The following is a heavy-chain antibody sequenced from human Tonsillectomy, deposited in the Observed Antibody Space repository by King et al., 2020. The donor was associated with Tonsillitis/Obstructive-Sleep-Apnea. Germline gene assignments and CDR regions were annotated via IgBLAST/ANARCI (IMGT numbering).Heavy chain of an antibody. D-gene: IGHD2-2*01. CDR1: GFTFSSYG. CDR2: ISYDGSNK. Sequence: VQLVESGGGVVQPGRSLRLSCAASGFTFSSYGMHWVRQSPGKRLEWVAVISYDGSNKYYADSVKGRFTISRDKSRNMLYLQMNSLRPEDTAVYYCAKGEQRYGSSTSSHEHPEFDTWGQGGLVTVSA. CDR3: AKGEQRYGSSTSSHEHPEFDT. J-gene: IGHJ5*02. V-gene: IGHV3-30*18.